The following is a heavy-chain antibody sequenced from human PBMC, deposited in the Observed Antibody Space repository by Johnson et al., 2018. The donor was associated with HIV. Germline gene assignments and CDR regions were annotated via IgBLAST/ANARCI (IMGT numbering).Heavy chain of an antibody. CDR1: GFTFSSYG. V-gene: IGHV3-30*18. J-gene: IGHJ3*02. CDR2: ISYDGNNR. CDR3: AKLVGSTHPLDI. D-gene: IGHD1-26*01. Sequence: QVQLVESGGGVVQPGRSLRLSCVASGFTFSSYGMHWVRQAPGKGLEWVAVISYDGNNRNYADSVKGRFSISRDNSKNTLYLQMNRLITEDTALYYCAKLVGSTHPLDIWGQGTMVTVSS.